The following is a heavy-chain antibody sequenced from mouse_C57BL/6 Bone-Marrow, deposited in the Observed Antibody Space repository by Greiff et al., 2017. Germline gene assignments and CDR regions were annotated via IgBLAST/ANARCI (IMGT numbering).Heavy chain of an antibody. J-gene: IGHJ3*01. CDR1: GFNIKDDY. CDR2: IDPENGDT. CDR3: TTGSPWFAY. Sequence: EVQLQQSGAELVRPGASVKLSCTASGFNIKDDYMHWVKQRPEQGLEWIGWIDPENGDTEYASKLQGKATITADTSSNTAYLQLSSLTSEDTAVYYCTTGSPWFAYWGQGTLVTVSA. D-gene: IGHD1-1*02. V-gene: IGHV14-4*01.